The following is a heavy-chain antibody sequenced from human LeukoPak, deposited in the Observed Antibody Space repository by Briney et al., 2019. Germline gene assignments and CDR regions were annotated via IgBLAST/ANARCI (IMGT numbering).Heavy chain of an antibody. CDR1: GGSISSGGYY. J-gene: IGHJ4*02. CDR3: GSGDYYYFDY. V-gene: IGHV4-31*09. CDR2: IFSSAST. D-gene: IGHD1-26*01. Sequence: SETLSLTCTVSGGSISSGGYYWSWIRQHPGKGLEWIGSIFSSASTNYNPSLKSRVTISVDKSNDHFSLKLTSVTAADTAVYYCGSGDYYYFDYWGQGTLVTVSS.